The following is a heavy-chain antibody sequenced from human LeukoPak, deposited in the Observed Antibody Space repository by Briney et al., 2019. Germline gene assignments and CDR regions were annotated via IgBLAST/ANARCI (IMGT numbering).Heavy chain of an antibody. Sequence: GASVKVSFTTSGYTFNNYGMHWVRQAPRQSPEWMGWINTGNGNTKSSQKFQDRVTLTRGTSASTAYMELNSLSSKDMAVYYCARVPLYDASGHYYPHWGQGTLVTVSS. D-gene: IGHD3-22*01. CDR3: ARVPLYDASGHYYPH. CDR1: GYTFNNYG. V-gene: IGHV1-3*04. J-gene: IGHJ1*01. CDR2: INTGNGNT.